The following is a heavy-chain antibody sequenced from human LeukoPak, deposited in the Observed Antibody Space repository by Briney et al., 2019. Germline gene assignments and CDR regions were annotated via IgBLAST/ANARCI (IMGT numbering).Heavy chain of an antibody. V-gene: IGHV3-21*01. J-gene: IGHJ4*02. CDR1: GFTVSSNE. Sequence: PGGSLRLSCAASGFTVSSNEMSWVRQAPGKGLEWVSSISSSSSYIYYADSVKGRFTISRDNAKNSLYLQMNSLRAEDTAVYYCARGQASFDYWGQGTLVTVSS. CDR3: ARGQASFDY. CDR2: ISSSSSYI.